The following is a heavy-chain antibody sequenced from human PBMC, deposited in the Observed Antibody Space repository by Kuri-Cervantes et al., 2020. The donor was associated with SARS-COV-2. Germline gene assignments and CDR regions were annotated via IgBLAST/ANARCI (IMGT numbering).Heavy chain of an antibody. Sequence: GGSLRLSCAASGFTFSSYAMSWVRQAPGKGLEWVSAISGSGGSTYYADSVKGRFTISRDNSKNTLYLQMNSLRAEDTAVYYCARDIAVAGTRAGWGGFDYWGQGTLVTVSS. CDR1: GFTFSSYA. D-gene: IGHD6-19*01. V-gene: IGHV3-23*01. J-gene: IGHJ4*02. CDR3: ARDIAVAGTRAGWGGFDY. CDR2: ISGSGGST.